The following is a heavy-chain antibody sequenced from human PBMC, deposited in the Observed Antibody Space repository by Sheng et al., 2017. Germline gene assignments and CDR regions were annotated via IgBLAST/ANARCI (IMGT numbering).Heavy chain of an antibody. D-gene: IGHD2-15*01. CDR3: VRGYCKTINCRTPWFDS. Sequence: QVQLQESGPGLVKPSQTLSLTCAVSGGSISSDGYSWSWIRQPPGKGLEWIGYIYYNGNTYYNPSLTSRVTMSVDTSKNQFSLNLSSMTAADTAFYYCVRGYCKTINCRTPWFDSWGQGTLVAVSS. CDR2: IYYNGNT. CDR1: GGSISSDGYS. V-gene: IGHV4-30-4*07. J-gene: IGHJ5*01.